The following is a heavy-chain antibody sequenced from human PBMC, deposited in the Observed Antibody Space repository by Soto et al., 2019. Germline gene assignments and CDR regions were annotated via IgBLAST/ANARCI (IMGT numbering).Heavy chain of an antibody. D-gene: IGHD3-3*01. CDR1: GYTFTSYD. CDR3: ARGRLEWLLSGYMDV. J-gene: IGHJ6*03. Sequence: ASVKVSCKASGYTFTSYDTNWVRQATGQGLEWMGWLNPNSGNTGYAQKFQGRVTMTRNTSISTAYMELCSLRSEDTAVYYCARGRLEWLLSGYMDVWGKGTTVTVS. V-gene: IGHV1-8*01. CDR2: LNPNSGNT.